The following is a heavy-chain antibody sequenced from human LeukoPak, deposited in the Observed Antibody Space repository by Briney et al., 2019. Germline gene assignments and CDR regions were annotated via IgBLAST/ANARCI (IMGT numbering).Heavy chain of an antibody. CDR1: GFTFSSYG. J-gene: IGHJ6*02. CDR2: IKQDGSEK. Sequence: GGSLRLSCAASGFTFSSYGMHWVRQAPGKGLEWVANIKQDGSEKYYVDYVKGRFTISRDNAKNSLYLQMNSPRAEDTAVYYCARYSGSYEVNYYYYYGMDVWGQGTTVTVSS. CDR3: ARYSGSYEVNYYYYYGMDV. V-gene: IGHV3-7*03. D-gene: IGHD1-26*01.